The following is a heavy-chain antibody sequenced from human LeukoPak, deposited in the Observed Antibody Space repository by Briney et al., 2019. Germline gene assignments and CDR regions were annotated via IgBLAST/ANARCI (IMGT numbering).Heavy chain of an antibody. V-gene: IGHV3-49*04. CDR2: IRSKAYGGTT. D-gene: IGHD3/OR15-3a*01. J-gene: IGHJ3*02. Sequence: GGSLRLSCTASGFTFADYAMSWVRQAPGKGLGWVGFIRSKAYGGTTEYAASVKGRFTISRDDSKSIAYLQMNSLRTEDTAVYYCTREEKLDFWTDYYDSFDIWGQGTVVTVSS. CDR3: TREEKLDFWTDYYDSFDI. CDR1: GFTFADYA.